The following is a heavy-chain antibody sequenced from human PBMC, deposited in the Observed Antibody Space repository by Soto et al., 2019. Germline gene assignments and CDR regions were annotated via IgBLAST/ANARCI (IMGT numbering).Heavy chain of an antibody. V-gene: IGHV1-46*01. CDR1: GYTFTNNW. CDR2: INPNGGVT. CDR3: ARDHSVTSSGYSYWWFDP. D-gene: IGHD3-22*01. Sequence: GAPVKVSCKASGYTFTNNWIHWVRQAPGQGLEWMGVINPNGGVTVYAQKFQGRVTMTRDTSTSTFYMDLSSLRSEDTALYYCARDHSVTSSGYSYWWFDPWGQGTLVTVSS. J-gene: IGHJ5*02.